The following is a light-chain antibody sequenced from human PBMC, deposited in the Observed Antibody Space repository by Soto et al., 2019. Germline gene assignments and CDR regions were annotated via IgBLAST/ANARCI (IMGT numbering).Light chain of an antibody. CDR2: GAS. CDR3: LQHNFYPPT. Sequence: DIQMTQSPSAMSASVGDRVTITCRASQGIHKYLAWFQQKPGKVPTRLIYGASSLQSGVPSRFSGSGSGTEFTLTISSLQPEDFATYYCLQHNFYPPTFGRGTRLE. J-gene: IGKJ5*01. CDR1: QGIHKY. V-gene: IGKV1-17*03.